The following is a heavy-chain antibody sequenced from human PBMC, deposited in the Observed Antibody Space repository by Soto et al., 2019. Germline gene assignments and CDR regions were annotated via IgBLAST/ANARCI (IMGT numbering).Heavy chain of an antibody. V-gene: IGHV3-7*01. D-gene: IGHD6-19*01. CDR3: ARDGGSGGFDI. J-gene: IGHJ3*02. Sequence: EVHLVESGGGLVQPGGSLRLSCSASGFTFSSYWMTWVRQAPGKGLEWVANIKQDGSVKYYVDSVKGRFTISRDNAKNSLYLQMNSLRAEDTAVYYCARDGGSGGFDIWGQGTMVTVSS. CDR2: IKQDGSVK. CDR1: GFTFSSYW.